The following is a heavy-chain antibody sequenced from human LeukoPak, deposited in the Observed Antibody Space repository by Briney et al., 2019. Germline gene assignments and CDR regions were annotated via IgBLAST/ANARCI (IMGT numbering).Heavy chain of an antibody. V-gene: IGHV4-4*07. CDR2: IYTSGST. J-gene: IGHJ6*02. CDR1: GGSISSYY. CDR3: ARGSRYSYGPYYYYYGMDV. D-gene: IGHD5-18*01. Sequence: SETLSLTCTVSGGSISSYYWSWIRQPAGKGLEWIGRIYTSGSTNYSPSLKSRVTMSVDTSKNQFSLKLSSVTAADTAVYYCARGSRYSYGPYYYYYGMDVWGQGTTVTVSS.